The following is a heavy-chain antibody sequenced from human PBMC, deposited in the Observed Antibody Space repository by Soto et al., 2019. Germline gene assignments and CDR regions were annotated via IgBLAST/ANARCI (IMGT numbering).Heavy chain of an antibody. CDR1: GDSVSSSSYY. CDR2: IYYSGST. CDR3: ASAAENLLVQPKFDY. D-gene: IGHD6-25*01. Sequence: QVQLQESGPGLVKPSETLSLTCTVSGDSVSSSSYYWSWIRQPPGKGLEWIGYIYYSGSTNYNPSMNGRGTIAVDTAKNQVSLKLTSVSAADTAVYYCASAAENLLVQPKFDYWGQGSLVTVAS. J-gene: IGHJ4*02. V-gene: IGHV4-61*01.